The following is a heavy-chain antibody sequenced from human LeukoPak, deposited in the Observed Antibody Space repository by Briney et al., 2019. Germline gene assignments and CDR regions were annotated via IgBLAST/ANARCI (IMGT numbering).Heavy chain of an antibody. CDR2: INCDGSKT. Sequence: GESLKISCQTSGYIFTDYWIGWVRQMPAKGLEGMATINCDGSKTIYSPSFQTKVTISVDKSTNAACLQWTSLKASDTAIYFCARRAELGMRYFDSWGQGALVTVSS. D-gene: IGHD3-16*01. CDR3: ARRAELGMRYFDS. J-gene: IGHJ4*02. CDR1: GYIFTDYW. V-gene: IGHV5-51*01.